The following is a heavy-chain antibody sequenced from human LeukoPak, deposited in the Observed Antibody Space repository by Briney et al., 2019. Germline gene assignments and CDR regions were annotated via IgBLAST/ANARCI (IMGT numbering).Heavy chain of an antibody. D-gene: IGHD3-22*01. CDR1: GYTFTSYG. Sequence: ASVKVSRKASGYTFTSYGISWVRQAPGQGLEWMGWISAYNGNTNYAQKLQGRVTMTTDTSTSTAYMELRSLRSDDTAVYYCARDYAPKYYYDSSGSDYWGQGTLVTVSS. J-gene: IGHJ4*02. V-gene: IGHV1-18*01. CDR3: ARDYAPKYYYDSSGSDY. CDR2: ISAYNGNT.